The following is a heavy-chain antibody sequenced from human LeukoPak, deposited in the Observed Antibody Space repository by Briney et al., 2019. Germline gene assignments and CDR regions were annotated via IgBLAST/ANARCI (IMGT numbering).Heavy chain of an antibody. Sequence: GGSLRLSCAASGFTFSSYDMHWVRQATGKGLEWVSAIGTAGDTYYPGSVKGRFTISRENAKNSLYLQMNSLRAGDTAVYYCARELKIAAAGIYYFDYWGQGTLVTVSS. D-gene: IGHD6-13*01. CDR3: ARELKIAAAGIYYFDY. J-gene: IGHJ4*02. CDR2: IGTAGDT. CDR1: GFTFSSYD. V-gene: IGHV3-13*01.